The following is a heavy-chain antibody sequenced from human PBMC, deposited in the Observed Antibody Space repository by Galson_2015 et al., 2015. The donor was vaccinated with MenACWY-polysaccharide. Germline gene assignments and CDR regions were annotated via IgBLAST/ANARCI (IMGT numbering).Heavy chain of an antibody. V-gene: IGHV3-33*01. CDR2: IQYDAVYK. CDR3: AREGSRIVFHAFDT. D-gene: IGHD3-10*02. CDR1: TVTFRGSG. J-gene: IGHJ3*02. Sequence: SLRLSCAASTVTFRGSGMHWVRQAPGKGLEWVAVIQYDAVYKQYLDSMKGRFSVSRDNSKSTLYLEVNNLRAEDTALYYCAREGSRIVFHAFDTWGQGTMVIVSS.